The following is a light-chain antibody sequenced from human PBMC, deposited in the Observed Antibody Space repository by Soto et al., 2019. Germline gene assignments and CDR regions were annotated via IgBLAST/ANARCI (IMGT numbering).Light chain of an antibody. Sequence: EIVLTQSPGTLSLSPVERATLSCMASQSVSSSYLAWYQQKPGQAPRLLIYGASSRATGIPDRFSGSGSGTDFTLTISRLEPEDFAVYYCQKYGSSPINCGQGTQREIK. CDR2: GAS. CDR3: QKYGSSPIN. CDR1: QSVSSSY. J-gene: IGKJ5*01. V-gene: IGKV3-20*01.